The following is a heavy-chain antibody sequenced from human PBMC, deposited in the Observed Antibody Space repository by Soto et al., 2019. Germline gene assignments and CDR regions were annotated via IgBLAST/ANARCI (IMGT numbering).Heavy chain of an antibody. J-gene: IGHJ4*02. CDR3: ASPKSDYSAFDY. D-gene: IGHD4-4*01. CDR1: GFTFSSYA. V-gene: IGHV3-30-3*01. CDR2: ISYDGSNK. Sequence: QVQLVESGGGVVQPGRSLRLSCAASGFTFSSYAMHWVRQAPGKGLEWVAVISYDGSNKYYADSVKGRFTISRDNSKNTRYLQTNSLIADDTAVYYCASPKSDYSAFDYWGQGTMVTVSS.